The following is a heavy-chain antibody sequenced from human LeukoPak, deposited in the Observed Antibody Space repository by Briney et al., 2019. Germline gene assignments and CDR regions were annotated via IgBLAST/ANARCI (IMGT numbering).Heavy chain of an antibody. CDR3: ARVNSYDFWSGYRFDY. D-gene: IGHD3-3*01. V-gene: IGHV1-69*13. CDR2: IIPIFGTA. J-gene: IGHJ4*02. Sequence: ASVKVSCKASGGTFSSYAISWVRQAPGQGLEWMGGIIPIFGTANYAQKFQGRVTITAGESTSTAYMELSSLRSEDTAVYYCARVNSYDFWSGYRFDYWGQGTLVTVSS. CDR1: GGTFSSYA.